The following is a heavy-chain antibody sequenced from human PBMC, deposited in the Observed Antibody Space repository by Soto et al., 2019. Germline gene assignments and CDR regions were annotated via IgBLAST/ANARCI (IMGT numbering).Heavy chain of an antibody. CDR1: GFTFRSYT. CDR3: AKDGGGYPLYYYYYMDV. CDR2: IRSSGSSK. J-gene: IGHJ6*03. V-gene: IGHV3-23*01. Sequence: LRLSCAAPGFTFRSYTMNWVRQATGKGLEWVAVIRSSGSSKYYAESVKGRFTISSDNSKNTLYLQMHSLRAEDTAVYYSAKDGGGYPLYYYYYMDVWGKRTTVIVFS. D-gene: IGHD5-12*01.